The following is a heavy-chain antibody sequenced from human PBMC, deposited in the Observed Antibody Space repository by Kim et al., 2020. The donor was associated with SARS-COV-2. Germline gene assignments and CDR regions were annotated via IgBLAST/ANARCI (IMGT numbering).Heavy chain of an antibody. J-gene: IGHJ6*03. D-gene: IGHD5-18*01. Sequence: SETLSLTCTVSGGSISSYYWSWIRQPPGKGLEWIGYIYYSGSTNYNPSLKSRVTISVDTSKNQFSLKLSSVTAADTAVYYCARANLGYSYGSYYYYMDVWGKGTTVTVSS. V-gene: IGHV4-59*01. CDR1: GGSISSYY. CDR3: ARANLGYSYGSYYYYMDV. CDR2: IYYSGST.